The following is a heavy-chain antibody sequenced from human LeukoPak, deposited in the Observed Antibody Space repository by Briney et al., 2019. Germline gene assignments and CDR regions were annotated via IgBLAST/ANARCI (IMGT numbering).Heavy chain of an antibody. J-gene: IGHJ4*02. Sequence: GGSLRLSCAASGFTFSSYSMNWVRQAPGKGLEWLSYISSSSSTIYYADSVKGRFTISRDNAKNSLYLQMNSLRAEDTAVYYCARGDCSGGSCYLSLTTIDYWGQGNLVTVSS. D-gene: IGHD2-15*01. CDR1: GFTFSSYS. CDR2: ISSSSSTI. V-gene: IGHV3-48*01. CDR3: ARGDCSGGSCYLSLTTIDY.